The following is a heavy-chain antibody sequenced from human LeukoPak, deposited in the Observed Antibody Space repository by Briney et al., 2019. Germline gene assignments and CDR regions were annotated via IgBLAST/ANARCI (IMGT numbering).Heavy chain of an antibody. CDR3: ATDSSSSGY. CDR2: ISSSSSYI. D-gene: IGHD6-6*01. Sequence: GGSLRLSCAASGFTFSSYSMNWVRQAPGKGLEWVSSISSSSSYIYYADSVEGRFTISRDNAKNSLYLQMNSLRAEDTAVYYRATDSSSSGYWGQGTLVTVSS. V-gene: IGHV3-21*01. J-gene: IGHJ4*02. CDR1: GFTFSSYS.